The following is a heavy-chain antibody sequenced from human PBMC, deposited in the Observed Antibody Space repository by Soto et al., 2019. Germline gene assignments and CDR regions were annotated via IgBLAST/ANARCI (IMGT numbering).Heavy chain of an antibody. CDR2: INAGNGNT. CDR1: GYTFTSYA. Sequence: QVQLVQSGAEVKKPGASVKVSCKASGYTFTSYAMHWVRQAPGQRLEWMGWINAGNGNTKYSQKFQGRVTITRDTSASTAYTELSSLRSEDTAVYYCARDTILSGYSSGFDYWGQGTLVTVSS. D-gene: IGHD5-18*01. J-gene: IGHJ4*02. V-gene: IGHV1-3*01. CDR3: ARDTILSGYSSGFDY.